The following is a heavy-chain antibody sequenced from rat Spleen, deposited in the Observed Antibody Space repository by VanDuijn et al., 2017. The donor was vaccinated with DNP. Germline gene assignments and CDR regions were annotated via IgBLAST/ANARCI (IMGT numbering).Heavy chain of an antibody. CDR1: GFTFSYYA. Sequence: EVQLVESGGGLEQPGRALNLSCKASGFTFSYYAIHWIRQAPRKGLEWVASITNSGGSTYYRDSVKGRFTISRDNAKSTLYLQMNSLRSEDTASYYCARGGRSYFDYWGQGVMVTVSS. V-gene: IGHV5-19*01. CDR2: ITNSGGST. J-gene: IGHJ2*01. CDR3: ARGGRSYFDY. D-gene: IGHD1-11*01.